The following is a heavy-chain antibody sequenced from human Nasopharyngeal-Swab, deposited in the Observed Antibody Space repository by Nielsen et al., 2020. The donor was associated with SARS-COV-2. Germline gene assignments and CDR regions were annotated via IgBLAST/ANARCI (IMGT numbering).Heavy chain of an antibody. V-gene: IGHV1-2*06. CDR3: AREIQDYYYYYYGMDV. J-gene: IGHJ6*02. CDR2: INPNSGGT. CDR1: GYTFIGYH. Sequence: ASVKAACKASGYTFIGYHRHGVRQAPGQGLEWMGRINPNSGGTNYAQKFQGRVTMTRDTSISTAYMELSRLRSDDTAVYYCAREIQDYYYYYYGMDVWGQGTTVTVSS.